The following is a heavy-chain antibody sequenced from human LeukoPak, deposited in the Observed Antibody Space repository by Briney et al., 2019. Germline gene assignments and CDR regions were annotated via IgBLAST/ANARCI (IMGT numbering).Heavy chain of an antibody. CDR2: INHSGST. D-gene: IGHD3-3*01. V-gene: IGHV4-34*01. CDR3: ASSLYYDFWSGHGLYFDY. J-gene: IGHJ4*02. CDR1: GGSFSDYY. Sequence: SETLSLTCAVYGGSFSDYYWSWIRQPPGKGLEWIGEINHSGSTNYNPSLKSRVTISVDTSKNQFSLKLSSVTAADTAVYYCASSLYYDFWSGHGLYFDYWGQGTLVTVSS.